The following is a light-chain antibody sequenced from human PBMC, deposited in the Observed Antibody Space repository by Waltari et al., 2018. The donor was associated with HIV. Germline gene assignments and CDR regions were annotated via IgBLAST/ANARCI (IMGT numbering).Light chain of an antibody. V-gene: IGLV1-47*01. J-gene: IGLJ3*02. CDR2: RNY. CDR1: TPTVETQW. Sequence: QSVLTQPPSASGAPGQTVTISCSGSTPTVETQWVYWYQQLPGTAPKLLIYRNYQRPSGVPDRFSSSKSGASASLIISGLRSEDEADYFCGVWDSTLKQWLFGGRTKLTVL. CDR3: GVWDSTLKQWL.